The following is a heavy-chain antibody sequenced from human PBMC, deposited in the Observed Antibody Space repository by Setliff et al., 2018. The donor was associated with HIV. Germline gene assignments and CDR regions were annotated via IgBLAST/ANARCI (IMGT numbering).Heavy chain of an antibody. CDR3: HSGYDTEEQSYFDY. D-gene: IGHD5-12*01. V-gene: IGHV3-30*03. J-gene: IGHJ4*02. CDR1: GGSFSGYC. CDR2: IAYDGSSK. Sequence: LSLTCAVYGGSFSGYCWSWIRQPPGKGLEWVAFIAYDGSSKFYIDSNKDRFTISRDNAKNTLYLQMNSLRAEDTGVYYCHSGYDTEEQSYFDYWGQGALVTVSS.